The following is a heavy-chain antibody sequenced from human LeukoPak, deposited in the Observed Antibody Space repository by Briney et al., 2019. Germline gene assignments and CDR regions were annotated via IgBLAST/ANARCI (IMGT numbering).Heavy chain of an antibody. J-gene: IGHJ3*02. CDR1: GYTFTGYY. D-gene: IGHD2-15*01. CDR2: INPNSGGT. CDR3: ARDIGYCSGGSCSSDAFDI. V-gene: IGHV1-2*02. Sequence: GASVKVSCKASGYTFTGYYMHWVRQAPGQGLEWMGWINPNSGGTNYAQKFQGRVTMTRDTSISIAYMELSRLRSDDTAVYYCARDIGYCSGGSCSSDAFDIWGQGTMVTVSS.